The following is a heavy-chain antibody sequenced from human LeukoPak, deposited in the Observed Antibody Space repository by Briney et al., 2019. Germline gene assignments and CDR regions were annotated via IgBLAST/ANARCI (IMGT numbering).Heavy chain of an antibody. J-gene: IGHJ4*02. CDR1: GGSISSSSCY. CDR3: ARSYSSSWYVGGFDY. D-gene: IGHD6-13*01. V-gene: IGHV4-39*07. CDR2: IYYSGST. Sequence: SETLSLTCTVSGGSISSSSCYWGWIRQPPGKGLEWIGSIYYSGSTYYNPSLESRVTISVDTSKNQFSLKLSSVTAADTAVYYCARSYSSSWYVGGFDYWGQGTLVTVSS.